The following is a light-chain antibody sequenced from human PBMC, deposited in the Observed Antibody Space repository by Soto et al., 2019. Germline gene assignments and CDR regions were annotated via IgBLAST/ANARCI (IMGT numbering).Light chain of an antibody. Sequence: EIVMTQSPATLSVSPGERATLSCRASHSVSSRLAWYQQKPGQAPRLLIYGASTRATGLPARFSGSGSGTEFTLTISSLQSEDFAGYYCQHYTNWTLTFGGGTQVDIK. J-gene: IGKJ4*01. CDR3: QHYTNWTLT. CDR1: HSVSSR. V-gene: IGKV3-15*01. CDR2: GAS.